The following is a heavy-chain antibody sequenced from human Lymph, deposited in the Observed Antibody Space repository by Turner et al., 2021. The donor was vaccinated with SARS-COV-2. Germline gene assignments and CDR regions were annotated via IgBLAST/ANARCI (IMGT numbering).Heavy chain of an antibody. CDR1: GYTLTELS. CDR3: ATVLCSGGSCYYYGMDV. D-gene: IGHD2-15*01. V-gene: IGHV1-24*01. Sequence: QVQQVQSGAEGKKPGASMKVSRKVSGYTLTELSMHWVRQAPGKGLEWVGVFDPEDGETIYAQKFQGRVTMTEDTSTDTVYMELSSLRSEDTAVYYCATVLCSGGSCYYYGMDVWGQGTTVTVSS. CDR2: FDPEDGET. J-gene: IGHJ6*02.